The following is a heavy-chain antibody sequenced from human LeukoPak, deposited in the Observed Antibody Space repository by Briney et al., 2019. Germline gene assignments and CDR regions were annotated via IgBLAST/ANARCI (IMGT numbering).Heavy chain of an antibody. Sequence: GGSLRLSCAASGFTFSGYSMNWVRQAPGKGLEWVSSISSSSSYIYYADSVKGRFTISRDNAKNSLYLQMNSLRAEDTAVYYCARELDFWSGSFDYWGQGTLVTVSS. CDR3: ARELDFWSGSFDY. V-gene: IGHV3-21*01. CDR1: GFTFSGYS. J-gene: IGHJ4*02. D-gene: IGHD3-3*01. CDR2: ISSSSSYI.